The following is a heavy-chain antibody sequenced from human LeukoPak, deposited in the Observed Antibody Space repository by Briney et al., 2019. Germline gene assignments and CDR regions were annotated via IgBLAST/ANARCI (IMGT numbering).Heavy chain of an antibody. CDR1: GGSFCGYY. J-gene: IGHJ4*02. D-gene: IGHD6-19*01. CDR3: AVAGSSFDS. V-gene: IGHV4-34*01. Sequence: SETLSLTCAVYGGSFCGYYWSWIRQPPGKGLEWIGEINHSESTNYNPSLKSRVTISVDTSKNQFSLKLSSVTAADTAVYYCAVAGSSFDSWGQGTLVTVSS. CDR2: INHSEST.